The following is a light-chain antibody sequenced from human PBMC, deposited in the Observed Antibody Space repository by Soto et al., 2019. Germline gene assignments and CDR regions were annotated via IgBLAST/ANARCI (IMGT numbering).Light chain of an antibody. J-gene: IGKJ1*01. CDR3: QLYNCFLGA. CDR2: AAS. V-gene: IGKV1-8*01. Sequence: IRMNQSPSSFSASTGDRVTITCRASQGISSYLAWYQQKPVKAPNLLIYAASTSESVVPSLFSGSGSGTEFTLTISCLQPDDVATYCCQLYNCFLGAFGHVTKVDIK. CDR1: QGISSY.